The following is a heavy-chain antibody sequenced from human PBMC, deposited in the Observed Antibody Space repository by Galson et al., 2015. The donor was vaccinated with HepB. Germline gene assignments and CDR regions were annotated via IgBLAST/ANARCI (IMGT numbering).Heavy chain of an antibody. CDR2: IKQDGSEK. V-gene: IGHV3-7*01. CDR1: GFTFSSYW. Sequence: SLRLSCAASGFTFSSYWMSWVRQAPGKGLEWVANIKQDGSEKYYVDSVKGRFTISRDNAKNSLYLQMNSLRAEDTAVYYCARAQLFLADAFDIWGQGTMVTVSS. D-gene: IGHD3-3*01. J-gene: IGHJ3*02. CDR3: ARAQLFLADAFDI.